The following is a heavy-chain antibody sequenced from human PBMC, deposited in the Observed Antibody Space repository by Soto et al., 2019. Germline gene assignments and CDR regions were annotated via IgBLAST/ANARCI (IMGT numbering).Heavy chain of an antibody. Sequence: ASVKVSCKASGYTFTSQNMHWVRQAPGQGLEWMGVINPSIGTTTYAQKFQGRVTMTSDTSTSSVYMKVSSLRSEDTAVYYCISTLGARFDYWGQGTLVTVSS. CDR3: ISTLGARFDY. D-gene: IGHD1-26*01. CDR1: GYTFTSQN. CDR2: INPSIGTT. V-gene: IGHV1-46*03. J-gene: IGHJ4*02.